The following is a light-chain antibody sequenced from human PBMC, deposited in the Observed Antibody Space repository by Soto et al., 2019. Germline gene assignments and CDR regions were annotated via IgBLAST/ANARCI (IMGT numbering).Light chain of an antibody. CDR2: GAS. J-gene: IGKJ1*01. CDR3: QQYGRSLWT. CDR1: QGIRSTD. V-gene: IGKV3-20*01. Sequence: IQLTQSPCSLYLSPGERATLSCRASQGIRSTDLAWYQQKPGQAPRLLIYGASIRASGVPYRFSGSGSGTDFTLTISRLEPEDFAVYYCQQYGRSLWTFGQGTKVDIK.